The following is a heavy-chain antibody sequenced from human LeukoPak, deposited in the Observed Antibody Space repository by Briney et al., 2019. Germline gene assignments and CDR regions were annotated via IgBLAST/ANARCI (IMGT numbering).Heavy chain of an antibody. J-gene: IGHJ5*02. CDR1: GGSISSVGYY. CDR3: ARATGGAAAADFDP. CDR2: IYYTGTTT. V-gene: IGHV4-31*03. Sequence: SQTLSLTCTVSGGSISSVGYYWSWIRQHPGKGLEWIGFIYYTGTTTYYNPSLKSRATISVDTSKNHFSLKLTSVTAADTAVYYCARATGGAAAADFDPWGQGTLVTVSS. D-gene: IGHD6-13*01.